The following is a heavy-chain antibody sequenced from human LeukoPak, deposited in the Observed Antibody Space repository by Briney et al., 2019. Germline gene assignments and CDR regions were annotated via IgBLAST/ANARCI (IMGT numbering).Heavy chain of an antibody. D-gene: IGHD1-7*01. CDR1: GFTFRDYW. CDR2: INGDETSR. V-gene: IGHV3-74*01. CDR3: ARDRAEHNWTYHTLFDY. J-gene: IGHJ4*02. Sequence: GGSLRLSCTASGFTFRDYWMHWIRQTPREGLVWVSRINGDETSRAYADSVEGRFTTSRDNAKNTLYLQIDSLRAEDSAIYYCARDRAEHNWTYHTLFDYWGQGTPVTVSS.